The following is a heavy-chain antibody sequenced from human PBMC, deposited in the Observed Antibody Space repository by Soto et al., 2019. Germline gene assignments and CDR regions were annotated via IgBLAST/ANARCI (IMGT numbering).Heavy chain of an antibody. Sequence: EVQLVESGGGLVQPGGSLRLSCAASGFTFSSYEMNWVRQAPGKGLEWVSYISSSGSTIYYADSVKGRFTISRDNAKNSLYLQMNSLRAEETAVYYCAREYYYDSSGPPDYWGQGTLVTVSS. CDR2: ISSSGSTI. J-gene: IGHJ4*02. CDR3: AREYYYDSSGPPDY. CDR1: GFTFSSYE. V-gene: IGHV3-48*03. D-gene: IGHD3-22*01.